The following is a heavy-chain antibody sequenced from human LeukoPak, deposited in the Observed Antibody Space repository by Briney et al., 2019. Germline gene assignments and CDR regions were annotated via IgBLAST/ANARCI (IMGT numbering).Heavy chain of an antibody. CDR3: ARAHLIAAAGYNWFDP. D-gene: IGHD6-13*01. J-gene: IGHJ5*02. CDR1: GYIFTDYY. CDR2: INPNSGGT. Sequence: ASVKVSCKASGYIFTDYYMHWVRQAPGQELGWMGRINPNSGGTNYAQKFQGRVTMTRDTSISTAYMELSRLRSDDTAVYYCARAHLIAAAGYNWFDPWGQGTLVTVSS. V-gene: IGHV1-2*06.